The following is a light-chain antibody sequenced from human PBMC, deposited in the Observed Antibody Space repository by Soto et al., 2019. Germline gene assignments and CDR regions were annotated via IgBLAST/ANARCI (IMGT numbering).Light chain of an antibody. CDR1: SSDVGSYNL. V-gene: IGLV2-23*02. Sequence: QSVLAQPASVSGSPGQSITISCTGTSSDVGSYNLVSWYQQHPGKAPKLMIYEVSKRPSGVSNRFSDSKSGNTASLTISGLQAEDEADYYCCSYAGSSTYYVFGTGTRSPS. CDR2: EVS. CDR3: CSYAGSSTYYV. J-gene: IGLJ1*01.